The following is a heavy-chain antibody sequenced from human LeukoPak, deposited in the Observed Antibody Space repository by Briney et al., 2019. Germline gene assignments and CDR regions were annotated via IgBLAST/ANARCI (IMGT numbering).Heavy chain of an antibody. J-gene: IGHJ3*02. V-gene: IGHV3-21*01. CDR3: AREREYYDFWSGYLATSSFDI. CDR2: ISSNSSYI. CDR1: GFTFSSYT. Sequence: GGSLRLSCAASGFTFSSYTITWVRQAPGKGLEWVSTISSNSSYIYYAASVKGRFTISRDNAKNSLYLQMNSLRAEDTAVYYCAREREYYDFWSGYLATSSFDIWGQGTMVTVSS. D-gene: IGHD3-3*01.